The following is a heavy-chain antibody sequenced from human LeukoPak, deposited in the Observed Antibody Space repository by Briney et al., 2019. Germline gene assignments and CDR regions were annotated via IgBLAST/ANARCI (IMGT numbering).Heavy chain of an antibody. D-gene: IGHD3-22*01. Sequence: GGSLRLSCAASGFTFSDYAMSWVRQAPGKGLEWVSSIGGSGGSAYYTDSVKGRFTISRDTSKDTLFLQMNSLRAEDTAVYYCTTTDYYDSSGYYFEYFQHWGQGTLVTVSS. J-gene: IGHJ1*01. CDR1: GFTFSDYA. V-gene: IGHV3-23*01. CDR2: IGGSGGSA. CDR3: TTTDYYDSSGYYFEYFQH.